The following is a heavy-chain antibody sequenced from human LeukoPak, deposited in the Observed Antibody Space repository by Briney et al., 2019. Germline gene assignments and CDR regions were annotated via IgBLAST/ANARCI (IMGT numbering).Heavy chain of an antibody. D-gene: IGHD3-3*01. CDR2: INHNSGGT. CDR1: GYTFTGYY. J-gene: IGHJ6*03. Sequence: GASVKVSCKASGYTFTGYYMHWVRQAPGQGLEWMGWINHNSGGTNYAQKFQGRVTMTRDTSISTAYMELSRLRSDDTAVYYCARETWYYDFPYYYYYMDVWGKGTTVTVSS. V-gene: IGHV1-2*02. CDR3: ARETWYYDFPYYYYYMDV.